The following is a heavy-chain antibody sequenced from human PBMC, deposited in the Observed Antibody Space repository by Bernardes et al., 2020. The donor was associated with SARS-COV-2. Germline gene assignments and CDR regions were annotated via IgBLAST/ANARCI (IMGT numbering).Heavy chain of an antibody. J-gene: IGHJ4*02. CDR2: ISSSSSTI. CDR3: ARDRGSGSYLFNY. D-gene: IGHD1-26*01. CDR1: GFTFSSYS. V-gene: IGHV3-48*01. Sequence: GGSLRLSCSASGFTFSSYSMNWVRQAPGKGLEWVSYISSSSSTIYYADSVKGRFTISRDNAKNSLYLQMNSLRAEDTAVYYCARDRGSGSYLFNYWGQGTLVTVSS.